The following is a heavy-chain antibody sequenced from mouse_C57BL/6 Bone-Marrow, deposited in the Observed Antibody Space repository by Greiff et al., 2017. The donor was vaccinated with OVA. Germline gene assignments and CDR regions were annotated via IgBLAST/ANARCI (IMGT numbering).Heavy chain of an antibody. CDR3: ARGSHAMDY. Sequence: VQLQQSGPVLVKPGASVKMSCKASGYTFPDYYMNWVKQSHGKSLEWIGVINPYNGGTSYNQKFKGKATLTVDKSSSTAYMELNSLTSEDSAVYYCARGSHAMDYWGQGTSVTVSS. V-gene: IGHV1-19*01. CDR2: INPYNGGT. J-gene: IGHJ4*01. CDR1: GYTFPDYY.